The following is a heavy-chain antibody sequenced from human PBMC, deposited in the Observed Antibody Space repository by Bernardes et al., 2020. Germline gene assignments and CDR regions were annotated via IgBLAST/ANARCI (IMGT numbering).Heavy chain of an antibody. Sequence: GESLKISCKGSGYSFTSYWISWVRQMPGKGLEWMGRIDPSDSYTNYSPSFQGHVTISADKSISTAYLQWSSLKASDTAMYYCARGARFGYSTFYYYMDVWGKGTTVTVSS. J-gene: IGHJ6*03. D-gene: IGHD6-13*01. CDR2: IDPSDSYT. V-gene: IGHV5-10-1*01. CDR1: GYSFTSYW. CDR3: ARGARFGYSTFYYYMDV.